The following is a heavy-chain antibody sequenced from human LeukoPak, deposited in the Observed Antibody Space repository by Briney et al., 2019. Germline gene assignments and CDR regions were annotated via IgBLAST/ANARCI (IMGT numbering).Heavy chain of an antibody. CDR1: GFTFSSYG. V-gene: IGHV3-30*02. CDR2: IRYDGSNK. D-gene: IGHD2-15*01. Sequence: GGSLRLSCAASGFTFSSYGMRWVRQAPGKGLEWVAFIRYDGSNKYYADSVKGRFTISRDNSKNTLYLQMNSLRAEDTAVYYCAKDQYYRAGNIVVVVAASNYYGMDVWGQGTTVTVSS. J-gene: IGHJ6*02. CDR3: AKDQYYRAGNIVVVVAASNYYGMDV.